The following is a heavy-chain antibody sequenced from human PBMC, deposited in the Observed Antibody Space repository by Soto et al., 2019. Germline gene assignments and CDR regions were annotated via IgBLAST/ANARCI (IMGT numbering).Heavy chain of an antibody. CDR1: GFTFSSYA. CDR2: ISGSGGST. J-gene: IGHJ4*02. V-gene: IGHV3-23*01. Sequence: EVQLLESGGGLVQPGGSLRLSCAASGFTFSSYAMSWVRQAPGKGLEWVSAISGSGGSTYYADSVKGRFTISRDNSKNTLDLQMNSLRAEDTAVYYCAKVGEEYSSGWGVEFDYWGQGPLVTVSS. D-gene: IGHD6-19*01. CDR3: AKVGEEYSSGWGVEFDY.